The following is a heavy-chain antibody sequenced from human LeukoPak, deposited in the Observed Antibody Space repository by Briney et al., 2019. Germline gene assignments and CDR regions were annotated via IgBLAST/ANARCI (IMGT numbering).Heavy chain of an antibody. J-gene: IGHJ4*02. CDR1: GGTFSSYA. CDR2: IIPIFGTA. CDR3: ASPQGLTRYNYYFDY. V-gene: IGHV1-69*13. Sequence: ASVKVSCKASGGTFSSYAISWVRQAPGQGLEWMGGIIPIFGTANYAQKFQGRVTITADESTSTAYMELSSLRSEDTAVYYCASPQGLTRYNYYFDYWGQGTLVTVSS. D-gene: IGHD1-20*01.